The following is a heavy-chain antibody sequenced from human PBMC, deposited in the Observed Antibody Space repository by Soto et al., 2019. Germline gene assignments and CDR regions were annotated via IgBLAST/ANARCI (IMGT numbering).Heavy chain of an antibody. Sequence: ASVKVSCKASGGTFSSYAISWVRQAPGQGLEWMGGIIPILGIANYAQKFQGRVTITADKSTSTAYMELSSLRSEDTAVYYCARRAYSSSWYYYGMDVWGQGTTVTVSS. CDR3: ARRAYSSSWYYYGMDV. CDR2: IIPILGIA. J-gene: IGHJ6*02. V-gene: IGHV1-69*10. D-gene: IGHD6-13*01. CDR1: GGTFSSYA.